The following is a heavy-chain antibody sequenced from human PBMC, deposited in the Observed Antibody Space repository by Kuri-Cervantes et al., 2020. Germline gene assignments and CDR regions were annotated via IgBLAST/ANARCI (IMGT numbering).Heavy chain of an antibody. J-gene: IGHJ3*02. D-gene: IGHD6-19*01. Sequence: GGSLRLSCAASGFTFSSYAMSWVRQAPGKGLEWVSAISGSGGSTYYADSVKGRFTISRDNAKNSLYLQMNSLRAEDTALYYCTKDQSSGWYDDAFDIWGQGTMVTVSS. CDR3: TKDQSSGWYDDAFDI. V-gene: IGHV3-23*01. CDR1: GFTFSSYA. CDR2: ISGSGGST.